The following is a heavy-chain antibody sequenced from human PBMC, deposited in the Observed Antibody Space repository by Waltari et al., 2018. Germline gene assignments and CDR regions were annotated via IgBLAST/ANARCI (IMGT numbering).Heavy chain of an antibody. V-gene: IGHV3-30*18. D-gene: IGHD3-3*01. CDR3: AKGAVGTIFGAPELLSYYFDY. CDR1: GFTFSSYG. Sequence: QVQLVESGGGVVQPGRSLPPSCAAPGFTFSSYGMHWVRQAPRKGLEWVAVIWYDGSNKYYADSVKGRFTISRDNSKNTLYLQMNSLRAEDTAMYYCAKGAVGTIFGAPELLSYYFDYWGQGTLVTVSS. J-gene: IGHJ4*02. CDR2: IWYDGSNK.